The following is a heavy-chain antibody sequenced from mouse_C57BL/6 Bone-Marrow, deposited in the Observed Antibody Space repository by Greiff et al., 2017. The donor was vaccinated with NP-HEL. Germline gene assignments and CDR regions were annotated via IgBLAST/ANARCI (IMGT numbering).Heavy chain of an antibody. Sequence: VQLQQPGAELVRPGSSVKLSCKASGYTFTSYWMDWVKQRPGQGLEWIGNLYPSDSETHYNQKFKDKATLTVDKSSSTASMQLSSLTSEDSAVYYCARGVSFITTVVATNYWGQGTTLTVSS. CDR2: LYPSDSET. CDR3: ARGVSFITTVVATNY. J-gene: IGHJ2*01. CDR1: GYTFTSYW. D-gene: IGHD1-1*01. V-gene: IGHV1-61*01.